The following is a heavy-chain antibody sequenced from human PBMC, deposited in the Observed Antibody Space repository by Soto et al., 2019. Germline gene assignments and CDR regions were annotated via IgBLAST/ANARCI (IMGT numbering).Heavy chain of an antibody. D-gene: IGHD6-6*01. Sequence: ASVKVSCKASGYTFTSYYMHWVRQAPGQGLEWMGWISAYNGNTNYAQKLQGRVTMTTDTSTSTAYMELRSLRSDDTAVYYCAREEAAARTFDYWGQGTLVTVSS. CDR2: ISAYNGNT. CDR3: AREEAAARTFDY. J-gene: IGHJ4*02. CDR1: GYTFTSYY. V-gene: IGHV1-18*04.